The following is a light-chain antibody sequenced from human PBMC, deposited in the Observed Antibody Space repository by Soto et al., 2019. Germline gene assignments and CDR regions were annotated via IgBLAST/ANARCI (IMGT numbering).Light chain of an antibody. CDR3: QQYYVTPQT. CDR1: QTALYTSNNLNY. Sequence: DIVITQCPDSLAVSLGERATINCKSSQTALYTSNNLNYVAWYQQKPGQPPKLLIYWASTRESGVPDRFSGSGSGTDFTLTISSLQAEDVAVYYCQQYYVTPQTFGQGTKVEIK. CDR2: WAS. V-gene: IGKV4-1*01. J-gene: IGKJ1*01.